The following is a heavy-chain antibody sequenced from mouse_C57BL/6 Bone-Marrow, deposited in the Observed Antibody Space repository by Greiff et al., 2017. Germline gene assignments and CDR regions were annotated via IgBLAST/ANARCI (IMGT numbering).Heavy chain of an antibody. CDR1: GYAFSSYW. J-gene: IGHJ2*01. CDR2: IYPGDGDT. V-gene: IGHV1-80*01. CDR3: ARGGFYYDYDVDY. Sequence: LQQSGASVKISCKASGYAFSSYWMNWVKQRPGKGLEWIGQIYPGDGDTNYNGKFKGKATLTADKSSSTAYMQLSSLTSEDSAVYFCARGGFYYDYDVDYWGQGTTLTVSS. D-gene: IGHD2-4*01.